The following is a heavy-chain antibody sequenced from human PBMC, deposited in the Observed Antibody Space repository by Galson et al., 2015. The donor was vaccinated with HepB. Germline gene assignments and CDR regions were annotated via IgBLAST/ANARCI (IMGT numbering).Heavy chain of an antibody. Sequence: CAISGDSVSTSSSTWDWIRLSPSRGLEWLGRTYYRSKWYNNNAVSLKSRITINPDTSKNQFSLQLNSVTPEDTAVYYCARGGHFDYWGQGTLVTVSS. CDR1: GDSVSTSSST. V-gene: IGHV6-1*01. CDR3: ARGGHFDY. CDR2: TYYRSKWYN. J-gene: IGHJ4*02.